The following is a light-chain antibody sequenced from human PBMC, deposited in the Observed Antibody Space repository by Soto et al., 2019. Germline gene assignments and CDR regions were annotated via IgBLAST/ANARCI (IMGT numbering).Light chain of an antibody. V-gene: IGKV1-39*01. CDR3: QQYYSYPWT. CDR1: QSISSY. Sequence: IPMTQSPSTLSASVGDRVTITCRASQSISSYLNWYQQKPGKAPKLLIYAASTLQSGVPSRFSGSGSGTDFTLTISCLQSEDFATYYCQQYYSYPWTFGQGTKVDNK. CDR2: AAS. J-gene: IGKJ1*01.